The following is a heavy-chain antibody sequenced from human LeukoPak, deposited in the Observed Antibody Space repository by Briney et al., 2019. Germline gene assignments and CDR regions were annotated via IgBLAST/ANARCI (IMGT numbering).Heavy chain of an antibody. CDR2: ISYDGSNK. Sequence: GGSLRLSCAASGFTFRSYAMHWVRQAPGKGLEWVAVISYDGSNKYYADSVKGRFTISRDNSKNTLYLQMNSLRAEDTAVYYCARDRAAYATKYYFDYWGQGTLVTVSS. D-gene: IGHD6-13*01. J-gene: IGHJ4*02. CDR3: ARDRAAYATKYYFDY. V-gene: IGHV3-30-3*01. CDR1: GFTFRSYA.